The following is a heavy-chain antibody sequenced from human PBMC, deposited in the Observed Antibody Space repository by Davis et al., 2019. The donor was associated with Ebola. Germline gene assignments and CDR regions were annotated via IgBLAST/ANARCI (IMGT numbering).Heavy chain of an antibody. CDR1: GFIFSNYA. D-gene: IGHD3-3*01. CDR2: ISGSGAYI. Sequence: GGSLRLSCAASGFIFSNYAMNWVRQAPGKGLEWVSAISGSGAYIYSADSVKGRFTISRDNAKNSLYLQMNGLRAEDTAMYYCAREEDFDFRSPQGWLGPWGQGTLVTVSS. J-gene: IGHJ5*02. CDR3: AREEDFDFRSPQGWLGP. V-gene: IGHV3-21*01.